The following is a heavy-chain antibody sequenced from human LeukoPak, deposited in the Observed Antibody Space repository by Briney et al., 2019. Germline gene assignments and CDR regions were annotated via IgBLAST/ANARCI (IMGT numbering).Heavy chain of an antibody. CDR1: GYTFTSYD. CDR3: ARGRSTGYPYYFEY. CDR2: MNPNSGST. J-gene: IGHJ4*02. Sequence: ASVTVSCKASGYTFTSYDINWVRQATGQGLEWMRWMNPNSGSTGYAQKFQGRVTITRNTSISTAYMELSGLRSEDTAVYYCARGRSTGYPYYFEYWGQGTLVTVSS. V-gene: IGHV1-8*03. D-gene: IGHD5-12*01.